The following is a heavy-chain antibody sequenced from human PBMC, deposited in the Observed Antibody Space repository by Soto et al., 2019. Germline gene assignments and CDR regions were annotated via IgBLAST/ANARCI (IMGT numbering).Heavy chain of an antibody. Sequence: LRLSCAASGFTFSSYGMHWVRQAPGKGLEWVAVIWYDGSNKYYADSVKGRFTISRDNSKNTLYLQMNSLRAEDTAVYYCARGGLLRSNYDFWRGYPGWFDPWGQGTLVTVSS. J-gene: IGHJ5*02. D-gene: IGHD3-3*01. CDR2: IWYDGSNK. CDR3: ARGGLLRSNYDFWRGYPGWFDP. V-gene: IGHV3-33*01. CDR1: GFTFSSYG.